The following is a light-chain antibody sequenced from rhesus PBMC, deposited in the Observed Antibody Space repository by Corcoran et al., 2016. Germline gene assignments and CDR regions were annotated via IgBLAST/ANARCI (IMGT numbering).Light chain of an antibody. CDR3: QQHDDSPYN. CDR2: AAS. V-gene: IGKV1-94*01. CDR1: QGINKE. Sequence: DIQMTQSPSSLSASVGDRVTVTCRASQGINKELSWYQQTQGKAPTLLIYAASRLEVGVPSRFIGSGSGTDFTLTISSLEPEDIATYYCQQHDDSPYNVGQGTKVDIK. J-gene: IGKJ2*01.